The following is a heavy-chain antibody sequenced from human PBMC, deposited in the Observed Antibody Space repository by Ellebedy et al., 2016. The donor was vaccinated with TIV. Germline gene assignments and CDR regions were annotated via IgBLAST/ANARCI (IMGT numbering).Heavy chain of an antibody. V-gene: IGHV4-34*01. CDR1: GGSFSGYY. CDR3: ARGTVALQTLKDFDS. Sequence: GSLRLXXAVYGGSFSGYYWSWIRQAPGKGLEWIGEINHTGSTNYDPSLKTRVTISVDTSKNQFSLKLRSVTAADTAVYYCARGTVALQTLKDFDSWGQGTLVTVSS. CDR2: INHTGST. J-gene: IGHJ4*02. D-gene: IGHD6-19*01.